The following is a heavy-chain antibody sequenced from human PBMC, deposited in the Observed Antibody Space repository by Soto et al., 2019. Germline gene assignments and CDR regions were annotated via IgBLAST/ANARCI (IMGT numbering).Heavy chain of an antibody. Sequence: EVQLVESGGGLVKPGGSLRLSCAASGFTFSNAWMNWVRQAPGKGLEWVGRIKSKTDGGTTDYAAPVKGRFTISRDDSKNTLYRQRTSLKTGAQAVYYCPPDDGGSPSCRWAFEIWGQGQWSPSLQ. CDR1: GFTFSNAW. J-gene: IGHJ3*02. CDR3: PPDDGGSPSCRWAFEI. V-gene: IGHV3-15*07. D-gene: IGHD2-2*01. CDR2: IKSKTDGGTT.